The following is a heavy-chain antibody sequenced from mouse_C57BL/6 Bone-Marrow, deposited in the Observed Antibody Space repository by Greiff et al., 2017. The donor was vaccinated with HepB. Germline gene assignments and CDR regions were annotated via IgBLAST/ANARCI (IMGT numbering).Heavy chain of an antibody. J-gene: IGHJ1*03. CDR3: ARGEDYDYDGRYFDV. D-gene: IGHD2-4*01. V-gene: IGHV1-69*01. CDR2: IDPSDSYT. Sequence: QVQLQQPGAELVMPGASVKLSCKASGYTFTSYWMHWVKQRPGQGLEWIGEIDPSDSYTNYNQKFKGKSTLTVDKSSSTAYMQLSSLTSEDSAVYYCARGEDYDYDGRYFDVGGTGTTVTVSS. CDR1: GYTFTSYW.